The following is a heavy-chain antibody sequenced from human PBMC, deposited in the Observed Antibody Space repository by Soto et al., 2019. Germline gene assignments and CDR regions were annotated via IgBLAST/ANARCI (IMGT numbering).Heavy chain of an antibody. CDR3: AKEAGAWFHFDY. CDR1: GFIFSDYG. J-gene: IGHJ4*02. CDR2: ISSDGFTK. Sequence: GGSLRLSRAASGFIFSDYGMHWVRQAPGKGLEWVAVISSDGFTKNYGGSVKGRFTISRDNSKNILYLEMNSLRVDDTAMYYCAKEAGAWFHFDYWGQGTLVTVSS. V-gene: IGHV3-30*18. D-gene: IGHD6-19*01.